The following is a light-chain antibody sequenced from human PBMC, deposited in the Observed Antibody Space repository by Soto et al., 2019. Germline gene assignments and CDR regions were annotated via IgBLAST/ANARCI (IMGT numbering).Light chain of an antibody. V-gene: IGKV1-5*03. CDR3: KQYNSYSPT. CDR1: QSISVW. J-gene: IGKJ1*01. Sequence: DIQMTHSPSTLSASVGDRVTITCRASQSISVWLAWYQQKAGKAPNLLIYKASRLESGVPSRFSRSGSEKEFTLTISGLQPGDSATYYCKQYNSYSPTFGQGNKVEIX. CDR2: KAS.